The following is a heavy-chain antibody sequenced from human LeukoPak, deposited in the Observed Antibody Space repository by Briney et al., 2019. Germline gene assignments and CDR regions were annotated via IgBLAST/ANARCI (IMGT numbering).Heavy chain of an antibody. Sequence: SETLSLTCTVSGGSISSGSYYWRWIRQPAGKGLEWIGRIYTSGSTNYNPSLKSRVTISVDTSKNQFSLKLSSVTAADTAVYYCAREAARLFDYWGQGTLVTVSS. CDR3: AREAARLFDY. CDR2: IYTSGST. CDR1: GGSISSGSYY. J-gene: IGHJ4*02. V-gene: IGHV4-61*02. D-gene: IGHD6-6*01.